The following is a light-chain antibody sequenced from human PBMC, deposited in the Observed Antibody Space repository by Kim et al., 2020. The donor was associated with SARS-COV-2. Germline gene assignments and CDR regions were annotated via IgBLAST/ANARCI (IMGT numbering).Light chain of an antibody. V-gene: IGLV2-23*02. Sequence: QSIPISCTKTSSDVGSYNLVSWYQQHPGKAPKLMIYEVSKRPSGVSNRFSGSKAGNTASLTISGLQAEDEADYYCCSYAGSNTYVVFGGGTQLTVL. CDR3: CSYAGSNTYVV. CDR1: SSDVGSYNL. J-gene: IGLJ2*01. CDR2: EVS.